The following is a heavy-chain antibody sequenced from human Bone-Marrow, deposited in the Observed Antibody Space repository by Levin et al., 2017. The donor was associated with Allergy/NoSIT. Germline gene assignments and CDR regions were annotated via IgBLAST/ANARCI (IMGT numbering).Heavy chain of an antibody. CDR2: ITKNGDKT. Sequence: GGSLRLSCLASGFPFSNYAMTWVRQAPGKGLEWVSSITKNGDKTDYADSANGLFTVSRDNSQNTLYLQMNSLRAEDTAVYFCARGHILEWLSNYYFDSWGQGVLVTVSS. D-gene: IGHD5-12*01. CDR1: GFPFSNYA. J-gene: IGHJ4*02. CDR3: ARGHILEWLSNYYFDS. V-gene: IGHV3-23*01.